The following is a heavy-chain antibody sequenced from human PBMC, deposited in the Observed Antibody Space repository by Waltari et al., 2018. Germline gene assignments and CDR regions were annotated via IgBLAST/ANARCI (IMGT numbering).Heavy chain of an antibody. CDR1: GGTFSSYA. J-gene: IGHJ4*02. V-gene: IGHV3-53*01. Sequence: VQLVQSGAEVKKPGSSVKVSCKASGGTFSSYAISWVRQAPGKGLEWVSVIDSGGSTYYADSVKGRFTISRDNSKNTLYLQMNSLRAEDTAVYYCARDLFYSGSYYGLRDYWGQGTLVTVSS. CDR3: ARDLFYSGSYYGLRDY. CDR2: IDSGGST. D-gene: IGHD1-26*01.